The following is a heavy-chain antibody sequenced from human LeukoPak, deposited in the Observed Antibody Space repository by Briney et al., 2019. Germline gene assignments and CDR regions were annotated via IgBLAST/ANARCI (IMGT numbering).Heavy chain of an antibody. D-gene: IGHD4-11*01. CDR3: ARDPSSVTLYFFDY. CDR1: GNTSRGNY. J-gene: IGHJ4*02. Sequence: ASVRISCKASGNTSRGNYIHWLRQAPGQGLEWMGWIDANNGDTKSAQKFQGRVTMSRDTSISTASMDLSSLSPDDAAVYYCARDPSSVTLYFFDYWGQGTLVTVSS. CDR2: IDANNGDT. V-gene: IGHV1-2*02.